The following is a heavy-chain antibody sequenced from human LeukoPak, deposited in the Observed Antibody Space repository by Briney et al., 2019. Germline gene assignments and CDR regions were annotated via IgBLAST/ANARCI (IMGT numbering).Heavy chain of an antibody. J-gene: IGHJ4*02. CDR3: ARHSSANYGSFDY. D-gene: IGHD6-19*01. CDR2: IYTSGST. V-gene: IGHV4-4*07. Sequence: SETLSLTCTVSGGSISSYDWIWIRQPAGKGLEWIGRIYTSGSTIYNPSLKSRVAMSVATSNHQLSLMRSSVTAADTAVYFCARHSSANYGSFDYWGQGTLVTVSS. CDR1: GGSISSYD.